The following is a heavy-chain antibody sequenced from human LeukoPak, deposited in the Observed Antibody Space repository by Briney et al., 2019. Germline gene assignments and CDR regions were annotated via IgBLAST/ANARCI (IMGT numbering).Heavy chain of an antibody. CDR1: GGTFVSYA. Sequence: SVKVSCKAPGGTFVSYAISWARQAPGQGLEWMGGIIPIFGTANYAQKFQGRVTITADESTSTAYMELSSLRSEDTAVYYCARRGGSSSGNYYYYYMDVWGKGTTVTVSS. CDR3: ARRGGSSSGNYYYYYMDV. CDR2: IIPIFGTA. V-gene: IGHV1-69*01. D-gene: IGHD6-6*01. J-gene: IGHJ6*03.